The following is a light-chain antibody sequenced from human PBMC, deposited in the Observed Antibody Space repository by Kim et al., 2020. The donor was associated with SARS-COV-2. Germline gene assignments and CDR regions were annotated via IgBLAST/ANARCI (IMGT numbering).Light chain of an antibody. Sequence: SQGKRATLSCRASQSVSSNDLAWYQQKPGQAPRLLIYGASSRATGIPDRFSGSGSGTDFTLTITRLEPEDFAVYYCQQYSSSPATFGQGTKVDIK. J-gene: IGKJ1*01. CDR1: QSVSSND. V-gene: IGKV3-20*01. CDR3: QQYSSSPAT. CDR2: GAS.